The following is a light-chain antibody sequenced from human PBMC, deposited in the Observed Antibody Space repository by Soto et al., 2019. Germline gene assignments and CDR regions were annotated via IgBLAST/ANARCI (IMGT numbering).Light chain of an antibody. CDR2: DAS. CDR3: QQYKSIRT. J-gene: IGKJ1*01. CDR1: QSLNRR. V-gene: IGKV1-5*01. Sequence: DIQMTQSPSTLSASVGDRVSITCRASQSLNRRLAWYQQKPRKAPKVLIYDASSLESGVPSRFSGSGSGTEFTLTISSLQPDDFATYYCQQYKSIRTFGQGTKVDI.